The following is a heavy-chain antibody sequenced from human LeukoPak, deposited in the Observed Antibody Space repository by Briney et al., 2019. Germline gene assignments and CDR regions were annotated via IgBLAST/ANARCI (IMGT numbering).Heavy chain of an antibody. J-gene: IGHJ4*02. CDR1: GGSFSGHY. Sequence: SETLSLTCAVYGGSFSGHYWTWLRQPPGKGLEWIGQINHRGSSHYNPSLRSRVTISVDTSKTQFSLKLTSVTAADTAVNYCARDKFCSDTGSCNIGLFDFWGQGALVTVSS. D-gene: IGHD2-15*01. CDR2: INHRGSS. CDR3: ARDKFCSDTGSCNIGLFDF. V-gene: IGHV4-34*01.